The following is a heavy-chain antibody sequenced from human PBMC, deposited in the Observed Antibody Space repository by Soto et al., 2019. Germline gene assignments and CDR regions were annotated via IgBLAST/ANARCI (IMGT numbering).Heavy chain of an antibody. CDR3: ARDPRGSSSWTTTDY. CDR1: GGTFSSYT. Sequence: SVKVSCKASGGTFSSYTISWVRQAPGQGLEWMGRIIPILGIANYAQKFQGRVTITADKSTSTAYMELRSLRSEDTAVYYCARDPRGSSSWTTTDYWGQGTLVTVSS. D-gene: IGHD6-13*01. V-gene: IGHV1-69*04. J-gene: IGHJ4*02. CDR2: IIPILGIA.